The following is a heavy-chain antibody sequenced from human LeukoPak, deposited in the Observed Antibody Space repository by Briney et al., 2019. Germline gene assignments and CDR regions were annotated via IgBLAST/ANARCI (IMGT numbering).Heavy chain of an antibody. CDR1: GGTFSSHA. CDR2: IIPIFGTA. V-gene: IGHV1-69*13. Sequence: SVKVSCKACGGTFSSHAISWVRQAPGQGLEWMGGIIPIFGTANYAQKFQGRVTITADESTSTAYMELSSLRSEDTAVYYCARVSGELSYYYGMDVWGQGTTVTVSS. J-gene: IGHJ6*02. D-gene: IGHD3-16*02. CDR3: ARVSGELSYYYGMDV.